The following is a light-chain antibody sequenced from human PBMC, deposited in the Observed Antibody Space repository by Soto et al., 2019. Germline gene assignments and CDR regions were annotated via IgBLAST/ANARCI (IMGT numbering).Light chain of an antibody. Sequence: QSALTQPRSVSGSPGQSVTFSCTGTSGDIGAYNYVSWYQFHPGKAPKMIIYDVNKRPSGVPDRFSGSKSGNTASLTISWLQAEDEADYYCCSFANTSRVFGGGTKLTVL. CDR1: SGDIGAYNY. CDR3: CSFANTSRV. V-gene: IGLV2-11*01. J-gene: IGLJ3*02. CDR2: DVN.